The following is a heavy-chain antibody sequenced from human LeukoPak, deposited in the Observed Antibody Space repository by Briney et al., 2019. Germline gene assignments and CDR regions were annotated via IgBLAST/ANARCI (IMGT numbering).Heavy chain of an antibody. Sequence: GGSLRLSCAASGFTFSSYAMHWVRQAPGKGLEWVAVISYDGSNKYYADSVKGRFTISRDNSKNTLYLQMNSLRAEDTAVYYCARDGCSGGRCYVDCWGPGTLVTVSS. CDR3: ARDGCSGGRCYVDC. D-gene: IGHD2-15*01. CDR1: GFTFSSYA. J-gene: IGHJ4*02. CDR2: ISYDGSNK. V-gene: IGHV3-30-3*01.